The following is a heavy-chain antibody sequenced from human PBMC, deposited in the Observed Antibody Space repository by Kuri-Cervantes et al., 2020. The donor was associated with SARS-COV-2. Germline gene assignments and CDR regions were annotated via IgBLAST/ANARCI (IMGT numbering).Heavy chain of an antibody. Sequence: SQTLSLPCAVYGGSFSGYYWSCIRQPPGKGLEWIGEINHSGSTNYNPSLKMRVTISVDTSKNQFSLKLSSVTAADTAVYYCARDLEGVATTPFGYWGQGTLVTVSS. J-gene: IGHJ4*02. CDR1: GGSFSGYY. CDR2: INHSGST. CDR3: ARDLEGVATTPFGY. V-gene: IGHV4-34*01. D-gene: IGHD5-12*01.